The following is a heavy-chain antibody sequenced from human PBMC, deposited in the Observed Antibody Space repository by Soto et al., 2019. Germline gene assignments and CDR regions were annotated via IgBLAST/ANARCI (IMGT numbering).Heavy chain of an antibody. CDR2: VSGGGGST. CDR1: GFTFSNYG. J-gene: IGHJ4*02. Sequence: PGGSLRLSCAASGFTFSNYGMSWVRQAPGKGLEWISAVSGGGGSTYYPDSVKGRFTISRDNSKNTLYLQMNTLRAEDTAVYYCAKVLRVQGIRYNWNYFDYWGQGILVTISS. CDR3: AKVLRVQGIRYNWNYFDY. V-gene: IGHV3-23*01. D-gene: IGHD1-20*01.